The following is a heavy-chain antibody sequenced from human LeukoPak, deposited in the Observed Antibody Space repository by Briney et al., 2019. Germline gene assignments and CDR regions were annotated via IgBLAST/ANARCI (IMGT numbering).Heavy chain of an antibody. D-gene: IGHD5-18*01. CDR1: GFTFSNYA. V-gene: IGHV3-23*01. CDR2: ISGSGGST. CDR3: AKGTRGYRYGYYLDY. Sequence: PGGSLRLSCAASGFTFSNYAMSWVRQAPGKGLEWVSGISGSGGSTYYADSVKGRFTISRDNSKNTLYLQMNSLTAAPQAVYYCAKGTRGYRYGYYLDYWGQGTLVTVSS. J-gene: IGHJ4*02.